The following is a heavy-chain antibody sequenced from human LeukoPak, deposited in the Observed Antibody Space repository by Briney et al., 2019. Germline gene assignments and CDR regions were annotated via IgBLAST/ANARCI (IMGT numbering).Heavy chain of an antibody. CDR1: GFTFSSYS. CDR2: ISSSGSTI. CDR3: AELGITMIGGV. V-gene: IGHV3-48*04. J-gene: IGHJ6*04. Sequence: GGSLRLSCAASGFTFSSYSMNWVRQAPGKGLEWVSYISSSGSTIYYADSVKGRFTISRENAKDSLYLQMNSLRAEDTAVYYCAELGITMIGGVWGKGTTVTISS. D-gene: IGHD3-10*02.